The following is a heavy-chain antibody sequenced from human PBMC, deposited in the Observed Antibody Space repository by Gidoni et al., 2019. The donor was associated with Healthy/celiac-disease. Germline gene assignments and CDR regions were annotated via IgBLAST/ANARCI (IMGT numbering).Heavy chain of an antibody. J-gene: IGHJ4*02. V-gene: IGHV3-30-3*01. CDR1: GFTFSSYA. Sequence: QVQLVESGGGVVQPGRSLRLSCAAPGFTFSSYAMHWVRQAPGKGLEWVAVISYDGSNKYYADSVKGRFTISRDNSKNTLYLQMNSLRAEDTAVYYCARDLRYLDYWGQGTLVTVSS. CDR2: ISYDGSNK. CDR3: ARDLRYLDY. D-gene: IGHD1-20*01.